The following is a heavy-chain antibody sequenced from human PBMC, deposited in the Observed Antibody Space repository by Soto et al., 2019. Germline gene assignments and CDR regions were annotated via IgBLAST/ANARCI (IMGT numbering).Heavy chain of an antibody. V-gene: IGHV4-59*08. CDR1: GGSIGTYY. CDR2: IYYRGNT. CDR3: ARHPGYYDILTGYTTYYFDY. J-gene: IGHJ4*02. Sequence: PSETLSLTCTVSGGSIGTYYWSWIRQPPGKGLEWIGYIYYRGNTDYNPSLKSRVTISLDTPKNQFSLKLSSVAAADTAVYYCARHPGYYDILTGYTTYYFDYWGQGILVTFSS. D-gene: IGHD3-9*01.